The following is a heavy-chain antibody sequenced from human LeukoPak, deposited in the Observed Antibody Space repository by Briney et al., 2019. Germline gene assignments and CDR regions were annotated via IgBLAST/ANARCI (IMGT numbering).Heavy chain of an antibody. J-gene: IGHJ4*02. V-gene: IGHV3-48*03. D-gene: IGHD6-19*01. CDR3: ANSEAGPIGDY. Sequence: PGGSLRLSCAASGFTFSSYEMNWVRQAPGKGLEWVSYISSSGSTIYYADSVKGRFTISRDNSKNTLYLQMNSLRAEDTAVYYCANSEAGPIGDYWGQGTLVTVSS. CDR2: ISSSGSTI. CDR1: GFTFSSYE.